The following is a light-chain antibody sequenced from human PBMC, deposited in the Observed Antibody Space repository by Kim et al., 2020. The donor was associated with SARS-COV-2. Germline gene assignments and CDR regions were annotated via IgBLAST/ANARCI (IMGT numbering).Light chain of an antibody. CDR1: ISNIGSYNY. CDR3: SSFTTRNTLV. Sequence: QSALTQPASVSGSPGQSITISCTGTISNIGSYNYVSWHQQHPGKAPQLIIYDVNKRPSGISSRFSGSKSGSTASLTISGLQAEDEADYYCSSFTTRNTLVFGGGTQLTVL. J-gene: IGLJ3*02. CDR2: DVN. V-gene: IGLV2-14*03.